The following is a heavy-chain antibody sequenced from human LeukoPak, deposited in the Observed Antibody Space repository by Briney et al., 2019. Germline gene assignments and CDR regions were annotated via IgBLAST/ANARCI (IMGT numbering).Heavy chain of an antibody. CDR1: GGSISSDY. CDR3: ARTWSSSGWYSFDF. J-gene: IGHJ4*02. CDR2: IYYSGST. D-gene: IGHD6-19*01. Sequence: SETLSLTCSDSGGSISSDYWSWIRQPPGRGLEWIGFIYYSGSTNYNPSLKSRVTISVDTSKNQFSLKLSSVTAADTAVYYCARTWSSSGWYSFDFWGQGTLVTVSS. V-gene: IGHV4-59*08.